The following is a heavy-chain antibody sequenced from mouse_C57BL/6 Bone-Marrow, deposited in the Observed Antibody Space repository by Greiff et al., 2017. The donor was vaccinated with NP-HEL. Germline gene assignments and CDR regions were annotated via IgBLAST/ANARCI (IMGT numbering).Heavy chain of an antibody. J-gene: IGHJ4*01. CDR3: ARHEEGTGYYAMDY. CDR2: FYPGSGSI. Sequence: QVHVKQSGAELVKPGASVKLSCKASGYTFTEYTIHWVKQRSGQGLEWIGWFYPGSGSIKYNEKFKDKDTLTADKSSSTVYMELSRLTSEDSTVYFCARHEEGTGYYAMDYWGQGTSVTVSS. D-gene: IGHD4-1*01. V-gene: IGHV1-62-2*01. CDR1: GYTFTEYT.